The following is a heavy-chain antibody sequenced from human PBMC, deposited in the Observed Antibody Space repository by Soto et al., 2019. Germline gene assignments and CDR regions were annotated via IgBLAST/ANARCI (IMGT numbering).Heavy chain of an antibody. CDR1: GYTFTSYE. Sequence: ASVKVSCKASGYTFTSYEINWVRQAPGQGLEWMGWVNPNTGNTGYIQRFQGRVTMTRNTSISTAYMELSSLTSEDTAVYYCARGPGLGIVHYYYHMDVWGKGTTVTVSS. J-gene: IGHJ6*03. D-gene: IGHD3-22*01. V-gene: IGHV1-8*01. CDR2: VNPNTGNT. CDR3: ARGPGLGIVHYYYHMDV.